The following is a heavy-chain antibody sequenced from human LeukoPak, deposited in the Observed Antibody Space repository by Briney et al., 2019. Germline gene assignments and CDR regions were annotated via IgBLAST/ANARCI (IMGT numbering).Heavy chain of an antibody. CDR3: ARFIAAPYYFDY. CDR1: GFTFNSYG. Sequence: GGSLRLSCAASGFTFNSYGIHWVRQAPGKGLEGVAVISDDGRTTYYADAVKGRFTIPRDNSKNTLYLEMNSRKCGDTAVYYCARFIAAPYYFDYWGRGTLVTVSA. J-gene: IGHJ4*02. V-gene: IGHV3-30*03. CDR2: ISDDGRTT. D-gene: IGHD6-13*01.